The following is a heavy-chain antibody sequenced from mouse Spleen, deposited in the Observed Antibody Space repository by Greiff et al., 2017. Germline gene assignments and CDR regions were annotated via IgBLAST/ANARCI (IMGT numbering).Heavy chain of an antibody. CDR3: ARHRANWDEKWFAY. J-gene: IGHJ3*01. Sequence: EVKLVESGGDLVKPGGSLKLSCAASGFTFSSYGMSWVRQTPDKRLEWVATISSGGSYTYYPDSVKGRFTISRDNAKNTLYLQMSSLKSEDTAMYYCARHRANWDEKWFAYWGQGTLVTVSA. CDR1: GFTFSSYG. D-gene: IGHD4-1*01. CDR2: ISSGGSYT. V-gene: IGHV5-6*01.